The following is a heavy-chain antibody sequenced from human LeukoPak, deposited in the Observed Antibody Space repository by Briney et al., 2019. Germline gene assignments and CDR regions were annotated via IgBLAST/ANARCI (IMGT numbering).Heavy chain of an antibody. CDR2: INHSGST. D-gene: IGHD2-2*01. V-gene: IGHV4-34*01. Sequence: PSETLSLTCAVYGGSFSGYYWSWIRQPPGKGLEWIGEINHSGSTNYNPSLKSRVTISVDTSKNQFSLKLSSVTAADTAVYYCARGVLNCSSTSCSYYFDYWGQGTLVTGSS. CDR1: GGSFSGYY. CDR3: ARGVLNCSSTSCSYYFDY. J-gene: IGHJ4*02.